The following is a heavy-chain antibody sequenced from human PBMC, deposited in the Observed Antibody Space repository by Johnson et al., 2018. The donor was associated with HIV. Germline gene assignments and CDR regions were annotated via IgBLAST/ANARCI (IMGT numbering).Heavy chain of an antibody. Sequence: VQLVESGGGVVQPGRSLRLSCAASGFTFSSHWMHWVRQPPGKGLVWVSRINSDGSSTSYADSVKGRFTISRDNAKNNLYLQMNSLRVEDTAVYYCARAIDQGYSSGWSSDVYDIWGQGTMVTVSA. D-gene: IGHD6-19*01. CDR2: INSDGSST. J-gene: IGHJ3*02. CDR3: ARAIDQGYSSGWSSDVYDI. V-gene: IGHV3-74*02. CDR1: GFTFSSHW.